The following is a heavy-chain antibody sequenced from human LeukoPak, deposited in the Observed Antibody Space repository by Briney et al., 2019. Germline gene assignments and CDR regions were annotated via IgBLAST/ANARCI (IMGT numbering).Heavy chain of an antibody. D-gene: IGHD2-8*01. J-gene: IGHJ4*02. CDR1: GFTFNNYG. CDR2: IPYDGSNK. Sequence: PGGSLRLSCAASGFTFNNYGMHWVRQAPGKGLEWVAVIPYDGSNKYYADSVKGRFTISRDNSKNTLYLQMNSLRAEDTAVYYCARDNGSEDYFDYWGQGTLVTVSS. CDR3: ARDNGSEDYFDY. V-gene: IGHV3-30*03.